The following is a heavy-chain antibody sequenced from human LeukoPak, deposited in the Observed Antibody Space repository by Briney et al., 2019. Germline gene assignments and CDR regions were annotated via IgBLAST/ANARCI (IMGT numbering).Heavy chain of an antibody. CDR3: ARDYYDFWSGNRAFDY. D-gene: IGHD3-3*01. Sequence: SETLSLTCTVSGGSISIYYWSWIRQPPGKGLEWIGNIYYSGSTNYKASLKSRVTISVDTSKNQFSLKVNSVTAADTAVYYCARDYYDFWSGNRAFDYWGQGTLVTVSS. V-gene: IGHV4-59*12. CDR2: IYYSGST. J-gene: IGHJ4*02. CDR1: GGSISIYY.